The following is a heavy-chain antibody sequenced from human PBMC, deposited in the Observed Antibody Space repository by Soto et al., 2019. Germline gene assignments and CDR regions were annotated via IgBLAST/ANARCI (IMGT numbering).Heavy chain of an antibody. CDR2: IYSGGST. V-gene: IGHV3-53*01. Sequence: EVQLVESGGGLIQPGGSLRLSCAASGFTVSSNYMSWVRQAPGKGLEWVSVIYSGGSTYYADSVKGRFTISRDNSKNTLYLQMNSLRAEDTAVYYCARDLTPRGKVYYYYYYGMDVWGQGTTFTVSS. J-gene: IGHJ6*02. D-gene: IGHD2-15*01. CDR3: ARDLTPRGKVYYYYYYGMDV. CDR1: GFTVSSNY.